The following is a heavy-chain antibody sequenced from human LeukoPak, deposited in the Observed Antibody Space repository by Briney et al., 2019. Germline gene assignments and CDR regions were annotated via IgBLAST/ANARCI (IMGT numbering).Heavy chain of an antibody. CDR2: ISYDGSNK. CDR1: GFTFSSYA. V-gene: IGHV3-30-3*01. J-gene: IGHJ2*01. CDR3: ARKVLAPYWYFDL. Sequence: GRSLRLSCAASGFTFSSYAMHWVRQAPGKGLEWVAVISYDGSNKYYADSVKGRFTISRDNSKNTLYLQMNSLRAEDTAVYYCARKVLAPYWYFDLWGRGTLVTVSS.